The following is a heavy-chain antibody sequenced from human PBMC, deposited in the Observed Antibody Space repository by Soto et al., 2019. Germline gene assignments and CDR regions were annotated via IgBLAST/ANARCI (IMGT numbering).Heavy chain of an antibody. V-gene: IGHV4-39*01. D-gene: IGHD6-13*01. CDR2: IYYSGST. CDR3: ASRQGQQQLGGFDY. CDR1: GGSISSSSYY. Sequence: SETLSLTCTVSGGSISSSSYYWGWIRQPPGKGLEWIGNIYYSGSTYYNPSLKSRVTISVDTSKNQFSLKLSSVTAADTAVYYCASRQGQQQLGGFDYWGQGTLVTVS. J-gene: IGHJ4*02.